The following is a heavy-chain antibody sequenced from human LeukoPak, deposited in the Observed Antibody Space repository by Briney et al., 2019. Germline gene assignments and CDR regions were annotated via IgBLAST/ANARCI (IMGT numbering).Heavy chain of an antibody. V-gene: IGHV1-46*01. J-gene: IGHJ6*02. D-gene: IGHD5-12*01. CDR1: GFTFTSYY. CDR3: ASTPRYNGYGMDG. CDR2: INPSGGST. Sequence: ASVKVSCKASGFTFTSYYMHWVRQAPGQGLEWMGIINPSGGSTSYAQKFQGRVTMTRDTSTSTVYMELSSLRSEDTAVYYCASTPRYNGYGMDGWGQGTTVTVSS.